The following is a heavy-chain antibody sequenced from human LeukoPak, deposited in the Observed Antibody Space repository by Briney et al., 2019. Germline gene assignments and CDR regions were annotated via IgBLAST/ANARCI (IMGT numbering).Heavy chain of an antibody. J-gene: IGHJ6*02. D-gene: IGHD6-19*01. CDR2: IYYSGST. CDR3: ARKLGIAVGDYYYYGLDV. V-gene: IGHV4-61*08. Sequence: SETLSLTCTVSGGSVNSGDSFWSWIRQPPGKGLEWIGNIYYSGSTNYNPSLQSRVTVSIDTSKNQFSLKVRSVTPADTAVYYCARKLGIAVGDYYYYGLDVWGQGTTATVSS. CDR1: GGSVNSGDSF.